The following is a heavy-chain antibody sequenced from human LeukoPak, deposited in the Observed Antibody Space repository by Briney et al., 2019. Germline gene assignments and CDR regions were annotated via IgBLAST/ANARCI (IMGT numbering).Heavy chain of an antibody. CDR1: GFTFSNEA. D-gene: IGHD1-26*01. CDR2: RSGGTGST. J-gene: IGHJ4*02. V-gene: IGHV3-23*01. Sequence: PGQSLRLSRAAAGFTFSNEAMNQVPQAPRKGPEWVSVRSGGTGSTYYAESVEGRFSISRDNSRNAVYLQMISLRVEDTAVYYCAEGPVSAIVGASGLHYWGQGTLVAVAS. CDR3: AEGPVSAIVGASGLHY.